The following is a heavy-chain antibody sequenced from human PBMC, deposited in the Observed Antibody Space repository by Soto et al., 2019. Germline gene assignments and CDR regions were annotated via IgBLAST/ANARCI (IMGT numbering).Heavy chain of an antibody. J-gene: IGHJ6*02. CDR2: IYQSGTT. D-gene: IGHD6-13*01. CDR3: ARKKIAAAGYYNGLDV. Sequence: SETLSLTCAVSGGSISSRNWWTWVRQPPGKGLEWIGGIYQSGTTNYNTSLKSRVTMSVDKSKNQFSLRLNSMTAADAAVYFCARKKIAAAGYYNGLDVWGQGTTVTVSS. CDR1: GGSISSRNW. V-gene: IGHV4-4*02.